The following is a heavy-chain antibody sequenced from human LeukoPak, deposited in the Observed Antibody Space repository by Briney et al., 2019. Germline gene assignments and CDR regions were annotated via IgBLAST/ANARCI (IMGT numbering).Heavy chain of an antibody. CDR3: ARSSATYGDYVGGDY. D-gene: IGHD4-17*01. CDR1: GYIFPKSW. V-gene: IGHV5-51*01. J-gene: IGHJ4*02. Sequence: GESLKISCKASGYIFPKSWIGWVRQMPGKGLEWMGIIYPGDSDTRYSPSFQGQVTISADKSISTAYLQWSSLKASDTAMYYCARSSATYGDYVGGDYWGQGTLVTVSS. CDR2: IYPGDSDT.